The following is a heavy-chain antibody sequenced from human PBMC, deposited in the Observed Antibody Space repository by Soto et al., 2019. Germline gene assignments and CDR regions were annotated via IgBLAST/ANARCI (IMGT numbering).Heavy chain of an antibody. J-gene: IGHJ4*02. V-gene: IGHV3-53*01. CDR1: GFAVSSNY. D-gene: IGHD6-13*01. CDR3: ARARSAAAGLFDS. Sequence: EVQLVESGGGLIQPGGSLRLSCAASGFAVSSNYMTWVRQAPGKGLEWVSAVYSGGSTYYADSVKGRFTISRDNSKNPLYLQMNSLRADDTAVYYCARARSAAAGLFDSWGQGTLVTVSS. CDR2: VYSGGST.